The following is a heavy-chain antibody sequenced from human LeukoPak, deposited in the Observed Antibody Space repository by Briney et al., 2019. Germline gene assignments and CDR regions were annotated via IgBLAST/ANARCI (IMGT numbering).Heavy chain of an antibody. D-gene: IGHD3-10*01. Sequence: GASVKVSCKASGYTFTSYTMNWVRQAPGQGLEWMGWINTNTGNPTYAQGFTGRFVFSLDTSVSTAYLQISSLKAEDTAVYYCARSRITMVRGVIGWFDPWGQGTLVTVSS. CDR3: ARSRITMVRGVIGWFDP. V-gene: IGHV7-4-1*02. CDR2: INTNTGNP. J-gene: IGHJ5*02. CDR1: GYTFTSYT.